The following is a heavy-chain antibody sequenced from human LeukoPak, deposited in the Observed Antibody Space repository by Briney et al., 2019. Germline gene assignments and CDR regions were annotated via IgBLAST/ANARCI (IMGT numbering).Heavy chain of an antibody. D-gene: IGHD2-15*01. CDR3: ARYRYCSGGNCYGPDY. CDR2: IYPGDSDT. V-gene: IGHV5-51*01. CDR1: GYSFTRYY. J-gene: IGHJ4*02. Sequence: GESLKISCKGSGYSFTRYYIGWVRQMPGKGLEWMGIIYPGDSDTRYSPSFQGQVTISADKSISTAYLQWSSLKASDTAMYYCARYRYCSGGNCYGPDYWGQGTLVTVSS.